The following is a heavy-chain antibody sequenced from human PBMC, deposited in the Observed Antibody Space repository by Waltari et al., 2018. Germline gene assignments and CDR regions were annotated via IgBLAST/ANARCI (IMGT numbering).Heavy chain of an antibody. J-gene: IGHJ4*02. CDR2: ISSNGRTT. D-gene: IGHD6-19*01. Sequence: EVQLVESGGGLVQPGGSLRHSCAASGFNFLAYWMHWVRQALGKGLVGVSRISSNGRTTDYANSVKGRFTVSRDNAKNTLYLQMNSLRAEDTAVYYCTRRGLHSSGWVYWGQGALVTVSS. CDR1: GFNFLAYW. CDR3: TRRGLHSSGWVY. V-gene: IGHV3-74*01.